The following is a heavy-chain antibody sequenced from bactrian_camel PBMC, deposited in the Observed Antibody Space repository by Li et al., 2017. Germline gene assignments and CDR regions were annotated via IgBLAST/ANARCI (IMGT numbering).Heavy chain of an antibody. Sequence: QLVESGGGSVQAGGSLTLSCVVSGYRGQKICTGWFRQAPGKEREPVARILPRGPDTQYVDSVKGRFTISRDNAKRTLYLHLNSLKTEDTAMYYCAKINRDEYYFGNWDYWGQGTQVTVS. V-gene: IGHV3S68*01. CDR2: ILPRGPDT. J-gene: IGHJ4*01. D-gene: IGHD2*01. CDR1: GYRGQKIC. CDR3: AKINRDEYYFGNWDY.